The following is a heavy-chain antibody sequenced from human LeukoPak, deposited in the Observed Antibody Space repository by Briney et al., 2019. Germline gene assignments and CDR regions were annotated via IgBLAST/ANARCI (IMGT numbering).Heavy chain of an antibody. V-gene: IGHV4-59*01. CDR3: ARDDRKDAFDI. J-gene: IGHJ3*02. CDR2: IYYSGST. CDR1: GDSISSYY. Sequence: SETLSLTCTVSGDSISSYYWSWIRQPPGQGLEWIGYIYYSGSTNYNPSLNSRVSMSVDTSKNQFSLKLSSVTAADTAIYFCARDDRKDAFDIWGQGTMVTVSS.